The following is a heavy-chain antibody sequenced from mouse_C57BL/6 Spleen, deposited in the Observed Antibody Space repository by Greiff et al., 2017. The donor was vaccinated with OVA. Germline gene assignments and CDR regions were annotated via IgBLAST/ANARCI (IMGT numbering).Heavy chain of an antibody. CDR1: GYAFSSYW. J-gene: IGHJ4*01. Sequence: QVHVKQSGAELVKPGASVKISCKASGYAFSSYWMNWVKQRPGKGLEWIGQIYPGDGDTNYNGKFKGKATLTADKSSSTAYMQLSSLTSEDSAVYFCARGPSMDYWGQGTSVTVSS. CDR2: IYPGDGDT. V-gene: IGHV1-80*01. CDR3: ARGPSMDY.